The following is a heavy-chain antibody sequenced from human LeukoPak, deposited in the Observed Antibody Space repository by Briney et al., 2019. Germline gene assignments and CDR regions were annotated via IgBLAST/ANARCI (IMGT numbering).Heavy chain of an antibody. V-gene: IGHV3-23*01. CDR1: ESTFSNYA. CDR3: AKENNWNDGRFNYFDY. CDR2: ISGSGTAT. J-gene: IGHJ4*02. D-gene: IGHD1-20*01. Sequence: PGGSLRLSCAASESTFSNYAMTWVRQAPGKGLKWVSTISGSGTATYYADSVKGRFTISRDNSKNTLYLQMNGLRAEDTAVYYCAKENNWNDGRFNYFDYWGQGTLVTVSS.